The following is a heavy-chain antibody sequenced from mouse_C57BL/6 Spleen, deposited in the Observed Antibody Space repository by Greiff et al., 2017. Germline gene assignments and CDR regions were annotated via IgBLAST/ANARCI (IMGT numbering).Heavy chain of an antibody. CDR2: INPSNGGT. CDR1: GYTFTSYW. CDR3: ARWDDGYLWYFDV. Sequence: QVQLQLSGTELVKPGASVKLSCKASGYTFTSYWMHWVKQRPGQGLEWIGNINPSNGGTNYNEKFKSKATLTVDKSSSTAYMQLSSLTSEDSAVYYGARWDDGYLWYFDVWGTGTTVTVSS. J-gene: IGHJ1*03. V-gene: IGHV1-53*01. D-gene: IGHD2-3*01.